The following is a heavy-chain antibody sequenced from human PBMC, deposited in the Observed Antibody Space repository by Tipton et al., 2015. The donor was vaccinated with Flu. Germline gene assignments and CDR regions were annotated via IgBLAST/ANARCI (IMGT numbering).Heavy chain of an antibody. J-gene: IGHJ6*02. CDR1: GFTVSSNY. CDR3: AREISYGAHEVSYYYYGMDV. CDR2: IYSGGST. V-gene: IGHV3-66*01. Sequence: SLRLSCAASGFTVSSNYMSWVRQAPGKGLEWVSVIYSGGSTYYADSVKGRFTISRDNSKNTLYLQMNSLRAEDTAVYYCAREISYGAHEVSYYYYGMDVWGQGATVTVSS. D-gene: IGHD4-17*01.